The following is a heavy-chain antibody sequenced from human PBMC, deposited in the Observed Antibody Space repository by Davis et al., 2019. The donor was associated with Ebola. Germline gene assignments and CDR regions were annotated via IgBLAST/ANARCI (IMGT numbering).Heavy chain of an antibody. J-gene: IGHJ6*02. CDR3: ARDRRSGDSHTLIYYYYGMDV. Sequence: SETLSLTCTVSGYSISSGYYWGWIRQPPGKGLEWIGSIYHSGSTYYNPSLKSRVTISVDTSKNQFSLKLSSVTAADTAVYYCARDRRSGDSHTLIYYYYGMDVWGQGTTVTVSS. CDR2: IYHSGST. CDR1: GYSISSGYY. V-gene: IGHV4-38-2*02. D-gene: IGHD2-8*01.